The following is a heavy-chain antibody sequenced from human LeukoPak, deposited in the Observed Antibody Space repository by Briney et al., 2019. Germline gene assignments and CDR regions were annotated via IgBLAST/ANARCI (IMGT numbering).Heavy chain of an antibody. CDR3: ARLRSSSSYYMDV. J-gene: IGHJ6*03. D-gene: IGHD6-6*01. V-gene: IGHV4-38-2*02. CDR1: HYSISSTYY. Sequence: PSETLSLTCTVSHYSISSTYYWGWIRQPPGKGLEWIASIYHSGSTHYNPSLKSRVTISLDTSKNQFSLKLSSVTAADTAVYFCARLRSSSSYYMDVWGKGTTVTVSS. CDR2: IYHSGST.